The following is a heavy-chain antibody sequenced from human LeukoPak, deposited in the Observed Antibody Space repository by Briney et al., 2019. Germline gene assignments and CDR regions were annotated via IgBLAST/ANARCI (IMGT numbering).Heavy chain of an antibody. Sequence: SETLSLTCSVSGGSFSNYYWSWIRQPAGKGLEWIRRIYTSGSTNYNPSLKSRVTMSVDTSNNQFSLKLTSVTAADMAVYYCARQPPQYYGMDVWGKGTTVTVSS. CDR2: IYTSGST. CDR1: GGSFSNYY. D-gene: IGHD1-14*01. J-gene: IGHJ6*04. CDR3: ARQPPQYYGMDV. V-gene: IGHV4-4*07.